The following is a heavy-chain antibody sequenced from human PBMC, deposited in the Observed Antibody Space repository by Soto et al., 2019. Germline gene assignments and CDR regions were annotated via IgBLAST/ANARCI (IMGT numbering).Heavy chain of an antibody. CDR2: IHYTGST. CDR1: GVSISSYY. Sequence: QVQLQESGPGLVKPSETLSLTCTVSGVSISSYYWNWIRQPPGEGLEWIGYIHYTGSTNYNPSLESRVTLSVDTSKSQFSLKVTSVTAADTAIYYCASVNYGSANYWGQGTLVTVSS. CDR3: ASVNYGSANY. D-gene: IGHD3-10*01. V-gene: IGHV4-59*01. J-gene: IGHJ4*02.